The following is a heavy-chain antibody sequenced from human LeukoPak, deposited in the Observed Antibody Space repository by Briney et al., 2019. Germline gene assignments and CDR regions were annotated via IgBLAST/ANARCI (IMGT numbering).Heavy chain of an antibody. CDR1: GGTFSSYA. Sequence: ASVKVSCKASGGTFSSYAISWVRQAPGQGLEWVGRIIPILGIANYAQKFQGRVTITADKSTSTAYMELSSLRSEDTAVYYCASGKIITGTDDYWGQGTLVTVSS. CDR3: ASGKIITGTDDY. CDR2: IIPILGIA. D-gene: IGHD1-20*01. J-gene: IGHJ4*02. V-gene: IGHV1-69*04.